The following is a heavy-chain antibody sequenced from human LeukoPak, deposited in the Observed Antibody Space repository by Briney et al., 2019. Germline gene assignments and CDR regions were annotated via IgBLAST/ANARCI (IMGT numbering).Heavy chain of an antibody. Sequence: ASVKVSYKASGYTFTSYAMNWVRQAPGQGLEWMGWINTNTGNPTYAQGFTGRFVFSLDTSVSTAYLQISSLKAEDTAVYYCARSVYYDRSGLLEFDYWGQGTLVTVSS. D-gene: IGHD3-22*01. J-gene: IGHJ4*02. CDR2: INTNTGNP. CDR1: GYTFTSYA. V-gene: IGHV7-4-1*02. CDR3: ARSVYYDRSGLLEFDY.